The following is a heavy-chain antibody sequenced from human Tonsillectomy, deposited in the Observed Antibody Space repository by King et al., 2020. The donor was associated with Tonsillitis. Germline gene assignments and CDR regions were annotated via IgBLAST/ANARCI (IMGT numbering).Heavy chain of an antibody. D-gene: IGHD1-26*01. J-gene: IGHJ4*02. V-gene: IGHV4-34*01. CDR2: INHSGNT. CDR3: ARVSGSYGGGFDS. Sequence: VQLQQWGAGLLKPSDTLPLTCAVYGGPFSDYYWSWIRQPPGKGLEWIGQINHSGNTNYTPSLKSRGTMSVDTSKNQVSVRLSSVTAADTAVYYCARVSGSYGGGFDSWGQGTLVTVSS. CDR1: GGPFSDYY.